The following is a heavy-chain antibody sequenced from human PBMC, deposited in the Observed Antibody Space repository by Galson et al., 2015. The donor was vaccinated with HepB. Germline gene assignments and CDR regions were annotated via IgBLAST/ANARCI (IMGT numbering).Heavy chain of an antibody. CDR3: ARGEQDWIQLWLSYFDY. D-gene: IGHD5-18*01. Sequence: SVKVSCKASGGTFSFTNYGISWVRQAPGQGLEWMGWSSAFKNNTTYAQKFQGRVTMTTDTSTSTAYMELRSLRSDDTAVYFCARGEQDWIQLWLSYFDYWGQGTLVTVSS. CDR2: SSAFKNNT. CDR1: GGTFSFTNYG. J-gene: IGHJ4*02. V-gene: IGHV1-18*01.